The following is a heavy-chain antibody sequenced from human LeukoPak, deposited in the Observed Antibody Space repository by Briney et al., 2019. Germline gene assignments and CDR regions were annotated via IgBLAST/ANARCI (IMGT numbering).Heavy chain of an antibody. CDR1: GFTFSSYA. CDR3: ARSLGYSDTWYNY. D-gene: IGHD6-13*01. J-gene: IGHJ4*02. V-gene: IGHV4-59*01. Sequence: GSLRLSCAASGFTFSSYAMSWIRQPPGKGLEWIGYVFYSGTTNYNPSLKSRVTISVDASKNNFSLKLNSVTAADTAVYYCARSLGYSDTWYNYRGQGTLVTVSS. CDR2: VFYSGTT.